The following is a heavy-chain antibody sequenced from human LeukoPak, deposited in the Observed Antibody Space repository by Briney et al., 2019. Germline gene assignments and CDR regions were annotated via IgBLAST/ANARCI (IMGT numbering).Heavy chain of an antibody. CDR1: GFTVSSNY. Sequence: GGSLRLSCAASGFTVSSNYMSWVRQAPGKGLEWVSVIYSGGSTYYADSVKGRFTISRDNSKNTLYLQMNSLRAEDTAVYYCARSHYDFWSGYPPFDCWGQGTLVTVSS. J-gene: IGHJ4*02. V-gene: IGHV3-66*02. CDR3: ARSHYDFWSGYPPFDC. D-gene: IGHD3-3*01. CDR2: IYSGGST.